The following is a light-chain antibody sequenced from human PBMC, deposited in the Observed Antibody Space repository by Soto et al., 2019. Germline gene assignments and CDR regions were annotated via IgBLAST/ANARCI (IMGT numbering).Light chain of an antibody. V-gene: IGLV2-14*03. J-gene: IGLJ1*01. CDR3: SSFTSNRIYV. Sequence: QSVGTQPTSVSGSPGQSITISCTGNHNDIGTYDYVSWYQQHPGRAPRLLIHGVTTRPSGISDRFSASKSGLTASLTISGLQPEDEADYYCSSFTSNRIYVFGPGTKVTVL. CDR2: GVT. CDR1: HNDIGTYDY.